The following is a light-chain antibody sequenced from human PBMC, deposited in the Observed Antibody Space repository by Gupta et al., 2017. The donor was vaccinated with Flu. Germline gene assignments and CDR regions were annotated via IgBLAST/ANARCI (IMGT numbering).Light chain of an antibody. Sequence: LIFTPSPATLSLSPGERVTLSCRASQNINNVLAWYQQRPGQAPRLLISDASNRTTGIPARFSGSGSGTEFTLTIKSLQPEDVAVYYCQQRSNWPLTFGGGTKVEI. CDR2: DAS. J-gene: IGKJ4*01. CDR1: QNINNV. V-gene: IGKV3-11*01. CDR3: QQRSNWPLT.